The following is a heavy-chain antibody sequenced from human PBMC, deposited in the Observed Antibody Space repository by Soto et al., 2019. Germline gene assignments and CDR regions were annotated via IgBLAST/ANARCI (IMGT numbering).Heavy chain of an antibody. V-gene: IGHV4-38-2*01. CDR3: ARVGGDRPYDSSGYSPPAEYFQH. CDR1: GYSISSGYY. D-gene: IGHD3-22*01. Sequence: LSLTCAVSGYSISSGYYWGWIRQPPGKGLEWIGSIYHSGSTYYNPSLKSRVTISVDTSKNQFSLKLSSVTAADTAVYYCARVGGDRPYDSSGYSPPAEYFQHWGQGTLVTVSS. J-gene: IGHJ1*01. CDR2: IYHSGST.